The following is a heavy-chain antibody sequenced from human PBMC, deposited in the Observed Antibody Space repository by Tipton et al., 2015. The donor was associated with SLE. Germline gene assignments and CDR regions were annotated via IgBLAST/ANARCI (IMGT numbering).Heavy chain of an antibody. J-gene: IGHJ3*01. CDR3: ASPDPY. CDR1: GGSIGSGTYY. V-gene: IGHV4-61*09. Sequence: TLSLTCTVSGGSIGSGTYYWSWIRQPAGKGLEWIGHMYTSGSTNYNPSLKSRVTISLDTSKNQFSLRVSSVTAADTAVYYCASPDPYWGQGTMVTVSS. CDR2: MYTSGST.